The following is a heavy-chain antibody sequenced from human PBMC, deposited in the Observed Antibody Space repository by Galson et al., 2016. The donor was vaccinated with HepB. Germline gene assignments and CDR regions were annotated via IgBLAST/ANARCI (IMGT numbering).Heavy chain of an antibody. CDR2: ISKSGGT. J-gene: IGHJ4*02. CDR1: GGSYSNYY. CDR3: AHDYRRGIFDI. D-gene: IGHD4-11*01. Sequence: SETLSLTCDVYGGSYSNYYWNWIRQPPGKGLEWIGEISKSGGTTNNPSLKPRVTISRDGFSLTLTSVTAADTAVYYCAHDYRRGIFDIWAQGTLVTVSS. V-gene: IGHV4-34*01.